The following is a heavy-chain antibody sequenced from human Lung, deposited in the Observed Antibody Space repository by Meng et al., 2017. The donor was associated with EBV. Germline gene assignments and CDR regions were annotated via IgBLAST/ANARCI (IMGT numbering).Heavy chain of an antibody. V-gene: IGHV4-4*02. Sequence: QGHLKESGPRLVRPSGTLSLTCAVSGTSITSSNWWTWVRQSPGKDLEWIGETSRSGSTKYNPSLKSRATLSVDTSKNQFSLKLNSVTAADTAVYYCARLRLVWMFDYWGQGALVTVSS. D-gene: IGHD6-19*01. CDR3: ARLRLVWMFDY. J-gene: IGHJ4*02. CDR1: GTSITSSNW. CDR2: TSRSGST.